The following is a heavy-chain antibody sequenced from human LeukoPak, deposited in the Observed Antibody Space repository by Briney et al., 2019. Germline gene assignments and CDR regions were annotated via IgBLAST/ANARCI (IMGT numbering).Heavy chain of an antibody. CDR2: ISGGGGTT. CDR1: GFTFSNYA. Sequence: GGSLRLSCAASGFTFSNYAMSWVRQAPGKGLEWVSGISGGGGTTYYADSVKGRFTISRDNSKTTLYLQMHSLRAEDTAVYYCAKDRVYYFDSSGYSCDYWGQGSLVTVSS. CDR3: AKDRVYYFDSSGYSCDY. J-gene: IGHJ4*02. D-gene: IGHD3-22*01. V-gene: IGHV3-23*01.